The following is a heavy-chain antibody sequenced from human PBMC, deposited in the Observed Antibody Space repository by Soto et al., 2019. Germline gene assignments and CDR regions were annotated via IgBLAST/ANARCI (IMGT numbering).Heavy chain of an antibody. CDR2: ISYDGSNR. Sequence: QVQLVESGGGVVQPGRSLRLSCAASGFPFTTYGMHWVREGPGKGLEWVAVISYDGSNRYYADSVKGRFTISRDNSKNTLYLQMNDRRHEDTALYYCVGGQYYFDYRGQGTLVTVSS. D-gene: IGHD3-10*01. V-gene: IGHV3-30*03. CDR1: GFPFTTYG. CDR3: VGGQYYFDY. J-gene: IGHJ4*02.